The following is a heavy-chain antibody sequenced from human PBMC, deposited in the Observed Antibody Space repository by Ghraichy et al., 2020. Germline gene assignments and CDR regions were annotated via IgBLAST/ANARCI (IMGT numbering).Heavy chain of an antibody. V-gene: IGHV3-23*01. CDR2: ISGSGGST. CDR3: ATSLYSSSGAFDI. D-gene: IGHD6-6*01. Sequence: GGSLRLSCAASGFTFSSYAMSWVRQAPGKGLEWVSAISGSGGSTYYADSVKGRFTISRDNSKNTLYLQMNSLRAEDTAVYYCATSLYSSSGAFDIWGQGTMVTVSS. J-gene: IGHJ3*02. CDR1: GFTFSSYA.